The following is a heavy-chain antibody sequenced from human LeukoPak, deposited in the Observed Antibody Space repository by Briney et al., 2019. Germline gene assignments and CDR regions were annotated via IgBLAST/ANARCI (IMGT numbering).Heavy chain of an antibody. V-gene: IGHV3-23*01. CDR1: GFTFSNYA. Sequence: GGSLSLSCAASGFTFSNYAMSWVRQAAGKGLEWVSIIGYRGGSIYYAYSVQGRFTISRDNSKNTLSLQMNGLRPEDTAVYYCAKSWGYTRPYYNYMDVWGKGTTVTVSS. CDR3: AKSWGYTRPYYNYMDV. J-gene: IGHJ6*03. D-gene: IGHD3-16*02. CDR2: IGYRGGSI.